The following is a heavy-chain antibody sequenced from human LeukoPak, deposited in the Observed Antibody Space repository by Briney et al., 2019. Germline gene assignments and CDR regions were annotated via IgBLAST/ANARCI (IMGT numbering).Heavy chain of an antibody. Sequence: GGSLRLSCAASGFTVSSNYVSWVRQAPGKGLEWVSVIYSGGSTYYADSVKGRFTISRDNSKNTLYLQMNSLRAEDTAVYYCARESYGSGSAMPFYYYYYGMDVWGKGTTVTVSS. D-gene: IGHD3-10*01. CDR3: ARESYGSGSAMPFYYYYYGMDV. V-gene: IGHV3-53*01. CDR2: IYSGGST. CDR1: GFTVSSNY. J-gene: IGHJ6*04.